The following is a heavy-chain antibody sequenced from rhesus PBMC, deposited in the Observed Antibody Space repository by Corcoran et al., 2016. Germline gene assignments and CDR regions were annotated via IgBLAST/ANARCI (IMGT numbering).Heavy chain of an antibody. Sequence: QVQLRESGPGLLKPSETLSLTCAVSGGSISGGSGWGWVRQPPGKGRVWIATIYRVSGNTYDNPSLKSLVTISTDTSKNQFALTLSSVTAAATAVYYCATYRSGCLDYWGQGVLVTVSS. J-gene: IGHJ4*01. V-gene: IGHV4S7*01. D-gene: IGHD6-31*01. CDR3: ATYRSGCLDY. CDR1: GGSISGGSG. CDR2: IYRVSGNT.